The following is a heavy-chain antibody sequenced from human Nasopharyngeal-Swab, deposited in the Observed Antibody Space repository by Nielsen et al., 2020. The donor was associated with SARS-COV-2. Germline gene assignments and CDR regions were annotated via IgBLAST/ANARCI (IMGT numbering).Heavy chain of an antibody. D-gene: IGHD1-26*01. CDR1: GYTFTSYA. V-gene: IGHV7-4-1*02. CDR3: ARPGWEPYTYYYYGMDV. CDR2: INTNTGNP. J-gene: IGHJ6*02. Sequence: ASVKVSCKASGYTFTSYAMNWVRRAPGQGLEWMGWINTNTGNPTYAQGFTGRFVFSLDTSVSTAYLQISSLKAEDTAVYYCARPGWEPYTYYYYGMDVWGQGTTVTVSS.